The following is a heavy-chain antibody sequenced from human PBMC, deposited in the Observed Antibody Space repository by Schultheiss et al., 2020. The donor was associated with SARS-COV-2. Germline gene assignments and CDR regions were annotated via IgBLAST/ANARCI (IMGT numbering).Heavy chain of an antibody. J-gene: IGHJ5*02. CDR1: GGSFSGYY. V-gene: IGHV4-59*08. Sequence: SETLSLTCTVSGGSFSGYYWSWIRQPPGKGLEWIGYIYYSGSTNYNPSLKSRVTISVDTSKNQFSLKLSSVTAADTAVYYCAGQATITMVRGVQFDPWGQGTLVTVSS. D-gene: IGHD3-10*01. CDR3: AGQATITMVRGVQFDP. CDR2: IYYSGST.